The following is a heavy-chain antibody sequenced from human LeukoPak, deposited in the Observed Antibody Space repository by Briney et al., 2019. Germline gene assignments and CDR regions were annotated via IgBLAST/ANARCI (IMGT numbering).Heavy chain of an antibody. Sequence: ASVTVSRKTTGYSFTAYYIHWVRQAPGQGLEWLGWINPKTGDTKYAQMFQGRVTMTVDLSINTAYMELSSLNSDDTAVYYCARSKLTDCWGQRTLVTVS. V-gene: IGHV1-2*02. J-gene: IGHJ1*01. CDR1: GYSFTAYY. CDR3: ARSKLTDC. CDR2: INPKTGDT. D-gene: IGHD2-15*01.